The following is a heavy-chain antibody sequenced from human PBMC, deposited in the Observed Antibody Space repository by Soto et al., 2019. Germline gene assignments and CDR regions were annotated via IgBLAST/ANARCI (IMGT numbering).Heavy chain of an antibody. CDR1: DYTFTRYG. V-gene: IGHV1-18*01. CDR3: AKNGQPPYYYYGMDV. D-gene: IGHD2-8*01. Sequence: QGQLVQSRAELKKPGASVKVSCKASDYTFTRYGISWVRQAPGPGLEWMGWISGYNGDPNYAQKFQGRVTMTIDTSTTTAYMELRSLTSADTAVYYCAKNGQPPYYYYGMDVWGQGTTVTVSS. CDR2: ISGYNGDP. J-gene: IGHJ6*02.